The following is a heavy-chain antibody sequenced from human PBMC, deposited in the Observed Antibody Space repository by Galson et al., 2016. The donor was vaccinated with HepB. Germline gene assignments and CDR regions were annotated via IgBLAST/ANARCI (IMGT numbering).Heavy chain of an antibody. Sequence: SLRLSCAASGFTFSSYAMSWVRQPPGKGLEWVSDISGSGVSTYYADSVKGRFTISRDTSKSTLSLQMNSLRAEDTAVYYCARGGWSGYSATDYWGQGTLVTVSS. V-gene: IGHV3-23*01. CDR2: ISGSGVST. D-gene: IGHD3-3*01. CDR3: ARGGWSGYSATDY. J-gene: IGHJ4*02. CDR1: GFTFSSYA.